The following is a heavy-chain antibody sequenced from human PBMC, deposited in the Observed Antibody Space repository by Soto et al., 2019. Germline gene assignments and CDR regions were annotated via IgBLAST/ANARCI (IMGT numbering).Heavy chain of an antibody. CDR2: IYPGDSDT. J-gene: IGHJ6*02. Sequence: PGESLKISCKGSGYSFTSYWIGWVRQMPGKGLEWMGIIYPGDSDTRYSPSFQGQVTISADKSISTAYLQWSSLKASDTAMYYCARQFSLPDTYASKIYTLFRAQGTTVPGSS. V-gene: IGHV5-51*01. D-gene: IGHD3-16*01. CDR1: GYSFTSYW. CDR3: ARQFSLPDTYASKIYTLF.